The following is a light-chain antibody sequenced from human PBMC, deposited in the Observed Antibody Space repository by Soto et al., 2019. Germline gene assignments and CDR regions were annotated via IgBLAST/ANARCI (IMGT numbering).Light chain of an antibody. V-gene: IGKV3-11*01. Sequence: SPVTLSFSPGEGASLSCRASQSVSSGAFAWYRQKPGQAPGLLIYGASNRANGVPARFGGSGSGTDFTLTINSLEPEDFAVYYCQQRNVWPPITFGQGTRLEIK. CDR2: GAS. CDR3: QQRNVWPPIT. CDR1: QSVSSGA. J-gene: IGKJ5*01.